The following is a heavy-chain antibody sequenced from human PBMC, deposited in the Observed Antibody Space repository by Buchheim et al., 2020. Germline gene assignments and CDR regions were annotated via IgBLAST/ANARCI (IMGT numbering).Heavy chain of an antibody. J-gene: IGHJ6*02. D-gene: IGHD3-9*01. CDR2: INPSGGST. V-gene: IGHV1-46*01. Sequence: QVQLVQSRAEVKKPGASVKVSCKASGYTFTSYYMHWVRQAPGQGLEWMGIINPSGGSTSYAQKFQGRVTMTRDTSTSTVYMELSSLRSEDTAVYYCARDPYYDILTGYYQEGYYYGMDVWGQGTT. CDR1: GYTFTSYY. CDR3: ARDPYYDILTGYYQEGYYYGMDV.